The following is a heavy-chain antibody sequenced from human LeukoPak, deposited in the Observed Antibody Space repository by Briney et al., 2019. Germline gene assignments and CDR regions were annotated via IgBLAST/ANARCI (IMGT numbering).Heavy chain of an antibody. V-gene: IGHV1-46*01. CDR3: ARTYCAEDCSIRYFDY. J-gene: IGHJ4*02. CDR1: GYTFTGYY. CDR2: INPSGGDT. D-gene: IGHD2-21*02. Sequence: GASVKVSCKASGYTFTGYYMHWVRQAPGQGLEWMGWINPSGGDTKYAQKFQGRVTLTRDKSTSTVYMELSSLTSDDTAVYYCARTYCAEDCSIRYFDYWGQGTLVTVSS.